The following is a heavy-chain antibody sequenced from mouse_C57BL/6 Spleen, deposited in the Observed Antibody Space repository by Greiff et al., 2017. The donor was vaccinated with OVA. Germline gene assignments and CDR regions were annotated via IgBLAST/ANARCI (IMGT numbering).Heavy chain of an antibody. D-gene: IGHD2-3*01. J-gene: IGHJ4*01. CDR2: TDPSDSYT. V-gene: IGHV1-59*01. Sequence: VKLQQPGAELVRPGTSVKLSCKASGYTFTSYWMHWVKQRPGQGLEWIGVTDPSDSYTNYNQKFKGKATLTVDTSSSTAYMQLSSLTSEDSAVYYCARAYDGYLYYAMDYWGQGTSVTVSS. CDR1: GYTFTSYW. CDR3: ARAYDGYLYYAMDY.